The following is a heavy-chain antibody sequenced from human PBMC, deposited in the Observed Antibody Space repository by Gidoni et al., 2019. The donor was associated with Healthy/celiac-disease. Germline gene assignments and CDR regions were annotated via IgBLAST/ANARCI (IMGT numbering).Heavy chain of an antibody. V-gene: IGHV4-61*01. J-gene: IGHJ6*02. CDR1: GGSVSRGSYY. D-gene: IGHD3-10*01. Sequence: QVQLQESGPGLVKPSETLSLTCTVSGGSVSRGSYYWSWIRQPPGKGLEWIGYIYYSGSTNYNPSLKSRVTISVDTSKNQFSLKLSSVTAADTAVYYCARDQVRGLGYYYGMDVWGQGTTVTVSS. CDR2: IYYSGST. CDR3: ARDQVRGLGYYYGMDV.